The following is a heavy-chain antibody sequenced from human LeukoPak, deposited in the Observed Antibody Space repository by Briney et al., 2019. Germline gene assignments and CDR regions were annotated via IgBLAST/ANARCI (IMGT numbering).Heavy chain of an antibody. CDR1: GFTFSNYA. CDR3: TTGASYYDSTGSTFQH. J-gene: IGHJ1*01. D-gene: IGHD3-22*01. V-gene: IGHV3-23*01. Sequence: PGGSLRLSCAASGFTFSNYAMSWVRQAPGKGLEWVSAISGSGGSTYYADSVKGRFTISRDNSKNTLYLQMNSLRAEDMAVYYCTTGASYYDSTGSTFQHWGQGTLVTVSS. CDR2: ISGSGGST.